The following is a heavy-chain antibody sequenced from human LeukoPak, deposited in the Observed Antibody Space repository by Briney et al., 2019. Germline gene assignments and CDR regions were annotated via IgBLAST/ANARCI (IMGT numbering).Heavy chain of an antibody. D-gene: IGHD2-2*03. Sequence: GRSLRLSCAASGFTFSSYGMHWVRQAPGKGLEWVAVIWYDGSNKYYADSVKGRFTISRDNSKNTLYLQMNSLRAEDTAVYYCARGRMDIVVVPAAMGWYYYYYMDVWGKGTTVTVSS. CDR1: GFTFSSYG. J-gene: IGHJ6*03. CDR3: ARGRMDIVVVPAAMGWYYYYYMDV. CDR2: IWYDGSNK. V-gene: IGHV3-33*01.